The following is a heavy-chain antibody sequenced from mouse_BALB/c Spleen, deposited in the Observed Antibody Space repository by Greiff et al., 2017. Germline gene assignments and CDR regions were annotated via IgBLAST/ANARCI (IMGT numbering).Heavy chain of an antibody. D-gene: IGHD1-2*01. CDR2: IYPYNGGT. V-gene: IGHV1S29*02. Sequence: VQLKQSGPELVKPGASVKISCKASGYTFTDYNMHWVKQSHGKSLEWIGYIYPYNGGTGYNQKFKSKATLTVDNSSSTAYMELRSLTSEDSAVYYCAPITTATTWFAYWGQGTLVTVSA. CDR1: GYTFTDYN. J-gene: IGHJ3*01. CDR3: APITTATTWFAY.